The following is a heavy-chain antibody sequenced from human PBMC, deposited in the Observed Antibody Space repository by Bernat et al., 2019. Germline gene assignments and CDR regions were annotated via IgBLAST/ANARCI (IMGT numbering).Heavy chain of an antibody. CDR2: INHSGST. V-gene: IGHV4-34*01. Sequence: QVQLQQWGAGLLKPSETLSLTCAVYGGSFSGYYWSWIRQPPGKGLEWIGEINHSGSTNYNPSLKSRVTISVDTSKNQFSLKLSSVTAADTAVYYCAREGLSLWFGARHLDYWGQGTLVTVSS. CDR3: AREGLSLWFGARHLDY. J-gene: IGHJ4*02. D-gene: IGHD3-10*01. CDR1: GGSFSGYY.